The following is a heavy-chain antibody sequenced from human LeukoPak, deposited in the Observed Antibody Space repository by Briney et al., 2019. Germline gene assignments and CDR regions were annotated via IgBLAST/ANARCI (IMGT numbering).Heavy chain of an antibody. J-gene: IGHJ3*01. CDR1: GFTFSSFA. V-gene: IGHV3-23*01. Sequence: QPGGSLRLSCAASGFTFSSFAMSWVRQAPGKGLEWVSAISGSVGSTLYADSVKGRFTISRDNSKNTLFLQMNSLRAEDTAVYYCAKDRSCTGSSCNVGSWGQGKMVTVSS. CDR2: ISGSVGST. CDR3: AKDRSCTGSSCNVGS. D-gene: IGHD2-8*02.